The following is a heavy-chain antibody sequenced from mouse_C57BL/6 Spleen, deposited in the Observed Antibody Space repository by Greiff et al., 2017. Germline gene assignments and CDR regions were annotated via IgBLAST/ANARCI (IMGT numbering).Heavy chain of an antibody. Sequence: QVQLQQSGPELVKPGASVKISCKASGYAFSSSWMNWVKQRPGKGLAWIGRIYPGDGDTNYNGKFKGKATLTADKSSSTAYMQLSSLTSEDSAVYFCAHPRYDYDSHWYFDVWGTGTTVTVSS. CDR3: AHPRYDYDSHWYFDV. V-gene: IGHV1-82*01. CDR2: IYPGDGDT. J-gene: IGHJ1*03. CDR1: GYAFSSSW. D-gene: IGHD2-4*01.